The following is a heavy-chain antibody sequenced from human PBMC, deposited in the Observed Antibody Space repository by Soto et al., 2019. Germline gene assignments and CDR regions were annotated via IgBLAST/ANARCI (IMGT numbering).Heavy chain of an antibody. Sequence: QVQLQESGPGLVKPSQTLSLTCTVSGGSINYSPYFWSWIRQTPGKGLEWIGHIYNSGTTYTNPSLQSRATISGDTSPNQFSLNLKSVTAADTAVYYCARGPSADKVDYWGQGTLVTVSS. D-gene: IGHD3-3*01. CDR3: ARGPSADKVDY. J-gene: IGHJ4*02. CDR2: IYNSGTT. V-gene: IGHV4-30-4*01. CDR1: GGSINYSPYF.